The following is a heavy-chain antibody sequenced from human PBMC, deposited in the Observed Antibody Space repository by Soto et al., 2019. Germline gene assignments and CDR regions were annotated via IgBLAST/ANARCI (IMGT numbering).Heavy chain of an antibody. CDR3: ARQGRAVTSYYFDC. V-gene: IGHV3-64*01. CDR2: ISSNGGST. D-gene: IGHD4-17*01. J-gene: IGHJ4*02. Sequence: EVQLVESGGGLVQPGGSLRLSCAASGFTFSSYAMHWVRQAPGKGLEYVSAISSNGGSTYYANSVKGRFTISRDNSKNTLYLQMGSLRAEDMALYYCARQGRAVTSYYFDCWGQGTLVTVSS. CDR1: GFTFSSYA.